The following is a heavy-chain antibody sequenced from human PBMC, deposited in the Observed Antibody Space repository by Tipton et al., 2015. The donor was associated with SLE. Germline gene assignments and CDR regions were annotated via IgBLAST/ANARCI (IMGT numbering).Heavy chain of an antibody. J-gene: IGHJ6*03. CDR2: IYYSGSSYYSGNT. Sequence: TLSLTCTVSGDSISSTTFYWGWVRQPPGKGLEWIGKIYYSGSSYYSGNTYYNPSLKSRVTISVDTSKNQFSLKLSSVTAADTAVYYCATTYCAGDCPTGDSWVRVYYQMDVWGKGTTVTVSS. CDR1: GDSISSTTFY. D-gene: IGHD2-21*01. CDR3: ATTYCAGDCPTGDSWVRVYYQMDV. V-gene: IGHV4-39*07.